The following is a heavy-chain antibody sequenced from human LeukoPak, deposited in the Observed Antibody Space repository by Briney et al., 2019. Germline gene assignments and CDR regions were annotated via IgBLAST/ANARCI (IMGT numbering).Heavy chain of an antibody. V-gene: IGHV6-1*01. Sequence: QTLSLTCAISGDSVSSNSAAWTWIRQSPSRGVEWLGRRYYRSGWYSDYAVSVKSRITINPDTSKNQFSLHLNSVTPEDTAVYFCAGGSYGSGSYSHYNRFDPWGQGTLVTVSS. CDR1: GDSVSSNSAA. CDR3: AGGSYGSGSYSHYNRFDP. D-gene: IGHD3-10*01. J-gene: IGHJ5*02. CDR2: RYYRSGWYS.